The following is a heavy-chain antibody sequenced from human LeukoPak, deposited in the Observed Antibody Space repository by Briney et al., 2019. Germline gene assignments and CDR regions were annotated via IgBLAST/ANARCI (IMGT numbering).Heavy chain of an antibody. D-gene: IGHD3-3*01. CDR2: IYHSGST. V-gene: IGHV4-30-2*01. CDR1: GGSISSGGYS. CDR3: ARDVRLSDFWSGSAFDY. J-gene: IGHJ4*02. Sequence: SETLSLTCAVSGGSISSGGYSWSWIRQPPGKGLEWIGYIYHSGSTYYNPSLKSRVTISVDRSKNQFSLKLSSVTAADTAVYYCARDVRLSDFWSGSAFDYWGQGTLVTVSS.